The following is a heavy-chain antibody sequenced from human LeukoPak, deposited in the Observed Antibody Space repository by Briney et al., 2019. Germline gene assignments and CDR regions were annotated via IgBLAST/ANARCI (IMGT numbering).Heavy chain of an antibody. J-gene: IGHJ4*02. V-gene: IGHV5-51*01. D-gene: IGHD3-22*01. CDR2: LYPGDSDT. CDR1: GYSFTSYW. Sequence: GESLKISCKGSGYSFTSYWIGWVRQMPGKGLEWMGILYPGDSDTRYSPSFQGQVTISADKSISTAYLQWSSLKASDTAMYYCARRPRRYDSSGYYYFDYWGQGTLVTVSS. CDR3: ARRPRRYDSSGYYYFDY.